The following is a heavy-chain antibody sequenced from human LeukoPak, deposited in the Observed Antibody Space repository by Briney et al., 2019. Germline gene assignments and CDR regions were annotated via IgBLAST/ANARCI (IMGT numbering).Heavy chain of an antibody. Sequence: GGSLRLSCAASGFTFSSYGMHWVRQAPGKGLEWVAVIWYDGSNKYYADSVKGRFTISRDNSKNTLYLQMNSLRAEDTAAYYCARDQVGDILTGTYYFDYWGQGTLVTVSS. J-gene: IGHJ4*02. CDR2: IWYDGSNK. D-gene: IGHD3-9*01. CDR3: ARDQVGDILTGTYYFDY. CDR1: GFTFSSYG. V-gene: IGHV3-33*01.